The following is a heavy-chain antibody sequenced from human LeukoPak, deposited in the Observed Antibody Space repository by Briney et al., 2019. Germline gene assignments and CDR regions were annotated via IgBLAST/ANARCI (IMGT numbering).Heavy chain of an antibody. CDR3: ARDHSPPATSVGTTYYFDY. V-gene: IGHV1-46*01. J-gene: IGHJ4*02. D-gene: IGHD1-1*01. Sequence: ASVKVSCKASGYTFTTYHMHWVRQAPGQGREWMGIINPSGGSATYAQRFRGRVTMTSDTSTGTVYMELRSLTSEDTAMYYCARDHSPPATSVGTTYYFDYWGQGTLVTVSS. CDR1: GYTFTTYH. CDR2: INPSGGSA.